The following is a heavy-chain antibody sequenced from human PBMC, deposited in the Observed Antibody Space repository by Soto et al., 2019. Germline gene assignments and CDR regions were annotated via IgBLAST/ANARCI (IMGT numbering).Heavy chain of an antibody. J-gene: IGHJ4*02. Sequence: SETLSLTCTVSGGSISSGDYYWSWIRQPPGKGLEWIGYIYYSGSTYYNPSLKSRVTISVDTSKNQFSLKLSSVTAADTAVYYXARSVDTAMVMGYYFDYWGQGTLVTVSS. V-gene: IGHV4-30-4*01. CDR2: IYYSGST. D-gene: IGHD5-18*01. CDR1: GGSISSGDYY. CDR3: ARSVDTAMVMGYYFDY.